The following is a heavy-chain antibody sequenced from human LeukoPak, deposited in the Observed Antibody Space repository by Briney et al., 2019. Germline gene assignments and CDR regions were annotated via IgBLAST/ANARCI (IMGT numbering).Heavy chain of an antibody. Sequence: PSETLSLTCTVSGYSISSGYYWGWIRQPPGKGLEWIGSIYHSGSTYYNPSLKTRVTISVDTSKNQFSLKLSSVTAADTAVYYCARYSHSGYDLNLWGQGTMVTVSS. J-gene: IGHJ3*01. V-gene: IGHV4-38-2*02. CDR2: IYHSGST. D-gene: IGHD5-12*01. CDR3: ARYSHSGYDLNL. CDR1: GYSISSGYY.